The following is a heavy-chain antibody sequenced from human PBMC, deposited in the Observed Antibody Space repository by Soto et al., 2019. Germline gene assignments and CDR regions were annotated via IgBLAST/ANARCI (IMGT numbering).Heavy chain of an antibody. V-gene: IGHV3-33*01. CDR3: ARALMATSPFDY. CDR1: GFTFSSYG. Sequence: GGSLRLSCAASGFTFSSYGMHWVRQAPGKGLEWVAVIWYDGSNKYYADSVKGRFTISRDNSKNTLYLQMNSLRAEDTAVYYCARALMATSPFDYWGQGTLVTVSS. D-gene: IGHD5-12*01. CDR2: IWYDGSNK. J-gene: IGHJ4*02.